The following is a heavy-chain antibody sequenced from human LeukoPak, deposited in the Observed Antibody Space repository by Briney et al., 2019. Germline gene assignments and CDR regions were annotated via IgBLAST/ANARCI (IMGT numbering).Heavy chain of an antibody. CDR3: ARGRISSSWFYYFGY. V-gene: IGHV1-46*01. J-gene: IGHJ4*02. CDR2: TNPSGGST. D-gene: IGHD6-13*01. Sequence: GASVKVSCKASGYTFTSYYMHWVRQAPGQGLEWMGITNPSGGSTSYVQKFQGRVTMTRDTSTSTVYMELSSLRSEDTAVYYCARGRISSSWFYYFGYWGQGTLVTVSS. CDR1: GYTFTSYY.